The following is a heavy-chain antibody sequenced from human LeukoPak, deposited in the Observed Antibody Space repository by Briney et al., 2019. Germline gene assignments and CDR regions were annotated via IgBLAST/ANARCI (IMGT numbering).Heavy chain of an antibody. D-gene: IGHD3-9*01. V-gene: IGHV3-23*01. CDR3: AKESRYYDILTGYQNIPSYFDY. CDR1: GFTFSSYA. Sequence: GGSLRLSCAASGFTFSSYAMSWVRQAPGKGLEWVSAISGSGGSTYYADSVKGRFTISRDNSKNTLYLQMNSLRAEDTAVYYCAKESRYYDILTGYQNIPSYFDYWGQGTLVTVSS. J-gene: IGHJ4*02. CDR2: ISGSGGST.